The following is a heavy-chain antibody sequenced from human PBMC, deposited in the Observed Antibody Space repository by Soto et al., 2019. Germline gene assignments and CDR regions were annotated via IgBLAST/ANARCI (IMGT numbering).Heavy chain of an antibody. CDR1: GFTFSYG. CDR2: ISYDSSNK. Sequence: VQLLESGGGLIQPGGSLRLSCAASGFTFSYGIHWLRQAPGKGLEWVAYISYDSSNKFYGDSVKGRFTISRDNSKNTQFLQMNSLRAEDTAVYYCANLVIGYCSGNTCDDYWGQGTLVAVS. V-gene: IGHV3-30*18. D-gene: IGHD2-15*01. CDR3: ANLVIGYCSGNTCDDY. J-gene: IGHJ4*02.